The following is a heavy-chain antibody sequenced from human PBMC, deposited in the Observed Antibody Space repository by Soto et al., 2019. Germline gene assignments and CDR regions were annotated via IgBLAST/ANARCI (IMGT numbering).Heavy chain of an antibody. CDR1: GYTFSNYG. J-gene: IGHJ6*02. Sequence: QVQLVQSGAEVKKPGASVTVSCKTSGYTFSNYGINWVRQAPGQGLEWMGWISGYNGNTNYAQTGQGKVTMTTNTSTSTVYMDLRNLKSDDAAIYYCSRFIMVGGWFDPNYYHGMDVWGQGTTVIVTS. D-gene: IGHD6-19*01. V-gene: IGHV1-18*01. CDR2: ISGYNGNT. CDR3: SRFIMVGGWFDPNYYHGMDV.